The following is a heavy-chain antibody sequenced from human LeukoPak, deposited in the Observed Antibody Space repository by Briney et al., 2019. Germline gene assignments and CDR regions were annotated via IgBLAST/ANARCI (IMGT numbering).Heavy chain of an antibody. J-gene: IGHJ4*02. CDR1: GGSISSYY. CDR3: ARKYSSSWVIDY. D-gene: IGHD6-6*01. Sequence: SETLSLTCTVSGGSISSYYWSWIRQPPGKGLEWIGYIYYSGSTNYNPSLKSRVTISVDTSKNQFSLKLSSVTAADTAVYYCARKYSSSWVIDYWGQGTLVTVSS. V-gene: IGHV4-59*01. CDR2: IYYSGST.